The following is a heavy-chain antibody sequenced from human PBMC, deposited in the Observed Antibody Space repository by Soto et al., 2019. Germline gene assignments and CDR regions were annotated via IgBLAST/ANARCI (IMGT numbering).Heavy chain of an antibody. D-gene: IGHD3-16*02. CDR1: GGSISSGGYY. Sequence: SETLSLTCTVSGGSISSGGYYWSWIRQHPGKGLEWIGYIYYSGSTYYNPSLKSRVTISVDTSKNQFSLKLSSVTAADTAVYYCAREMSSFWFDPWGQGTLVTVSS. V-gene: IGHV4-31*03. CDR2: IYYSGST. J-gene: IGHJ5*02. CDR3: AREMSSFWFDP.